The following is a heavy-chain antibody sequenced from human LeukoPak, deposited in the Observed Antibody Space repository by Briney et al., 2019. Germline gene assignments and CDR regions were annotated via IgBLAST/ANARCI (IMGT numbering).Heavy chain of an antibody. CDR3: ARGGVEWLTFDY. CDR2: IYYSGST. V-gene: IGHV4-59*01. CDR1: GGSISSYY. D-gene: IGHD3-3*01. Sequence: SETLSLTCTVSGGSISSYYWSWLRQPPGKGLEWIGYIYYSGSTNYNPSLTSRVTISVDTSKNQFSLKLSSVTAADTAVYYCARGGVEWLTFDYWGQGTLVTVSS. J-gene: IGHJ4*02.